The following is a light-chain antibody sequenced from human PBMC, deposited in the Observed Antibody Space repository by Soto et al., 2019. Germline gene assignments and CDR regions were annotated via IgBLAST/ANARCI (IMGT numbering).Light chain of an antibody. CDR3: QQRSNWPLT. CDR1: QSVNTF. J-gene: IGKJ4*01. CDR2: DTS. Sequence: EIVLTQSPATLSLSPGERATLSCRASQSVNTFLAWYQQKPGQSPRLLIYDTSFRATGIPTRFSGSGSGTGFSLTISSLEPEDFVIYYCQQRSNWPLTFGGGTKVEIK. V-gene: IGKV3-11*01.